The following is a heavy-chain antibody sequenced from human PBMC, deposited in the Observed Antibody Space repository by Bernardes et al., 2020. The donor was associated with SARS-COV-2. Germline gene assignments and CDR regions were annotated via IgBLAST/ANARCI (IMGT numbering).Heavy chain of an antibody. CDR2: LPYGRNT. CDR1: SGTITNGSYR. J-gene: IGHJ4*02. CDR3: ARLKVLRHLDWSLSWLEHYIDS. D-gene: IGHD3-9*01. Sequence: SETLSLTCSVSSGTITNGSYRWGWNRQPPGKGLEWIGSLPYGRNTYYTPSLGSRVTISADTSATQFSLKLTSVTAADTAVYFCARLKVLRHLDWSLSWLEHYIDSWGQGTLVTVSS. V-gene: IGHV4-39*01.